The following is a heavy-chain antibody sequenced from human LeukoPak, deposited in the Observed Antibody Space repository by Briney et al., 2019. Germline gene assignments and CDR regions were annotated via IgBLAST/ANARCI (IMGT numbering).Heavy chain of an antibody. D-gene: IGHD2-15*01. V-gene: IGHV3-48*03. J-gene: IGHJ6*03. Sequence: GGSLRLSCAASGFTFSSYEMNWVRQAPGKGLEWVSYISSSGSTIYYADSVKGRFTISRDNAKNSLYLQMNSLRAEDTAVYYCARVGDIRFAGYYMDVWGKGTTVTVSS. CDR3: ARVGDIRFAGYYMDV. CDR2: ISSSGSTI. CDR1: GFTFSSYE.